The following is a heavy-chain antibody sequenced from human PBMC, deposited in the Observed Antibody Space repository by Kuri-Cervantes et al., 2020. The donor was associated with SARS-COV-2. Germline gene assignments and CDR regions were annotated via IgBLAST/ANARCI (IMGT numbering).Heavy chain of an antibody. CDR3: AKIRGGWYKVDY. Sequence: GGSLRLSCAASGFSFRVYGMSWVRQAPGKGLEWVSFIYSDGTNTDYADSVKGRFTISRDNSKNTLYLQMNSLRAEDTAVYFCAKIRGGWYKVDYWGQGTLVNGAS. CDR1: GFSFRVYG. V-gene: IGHV3-23*03. D-gene: IGHD6-19*01. J-gene: IGHJ4*02. CDR2: IYSDGTNT.